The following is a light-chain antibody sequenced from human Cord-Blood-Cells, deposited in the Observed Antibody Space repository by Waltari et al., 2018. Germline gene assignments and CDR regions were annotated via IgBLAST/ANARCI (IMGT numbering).Light chain of an antibody. CDR3: QQLNSYPPYT. V-gene: IGKV1-9*01. J-gene: IGKJ2*01. CDR1: QGISSY. CDR2: AAS. Sequence: IQLTQSPSSLSASVGDRVTITCRASQGISSYLALYQQKPVKAPKLLIYAASTLQSGVPSRFSGSGSGTDFTLTISSLQPEDFATYYCQQLNSYPPYTFGQGTKLEIK.